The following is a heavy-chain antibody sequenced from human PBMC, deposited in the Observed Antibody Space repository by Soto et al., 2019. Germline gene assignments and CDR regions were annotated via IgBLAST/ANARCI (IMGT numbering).Heavy chain of an antibody. Sequence: QVQLVQSGAEVKKPGSSVKVSCKASGGSLKNYAITWVRQAPGQGLEWVGGIIPIFGTANYAQGFQGRLTITADESTNSAYMQLSSLRSEDTAVYYCARDGGWLQPRTYFDYWGQGTLVTVSS. CDR3: ARDGGWLQPRTYFDY. J-gene: IGHJ4*02. CDR1: GGSLKNYA. CDR2: IIPIFGTA. V-gene: IGHV1-69*01. D-gene: IGHD5-12*01.